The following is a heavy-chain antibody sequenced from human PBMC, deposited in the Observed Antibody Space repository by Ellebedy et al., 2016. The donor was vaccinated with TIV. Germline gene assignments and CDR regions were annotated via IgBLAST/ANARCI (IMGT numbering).Heavy chain of an antibody. V-gene: IGHV7-4-1*02. J-gene: IGHJ4*02. CDR1: GYTFSNFA. CDR2: NNPKTGDP. CDR3: ARGWAPTGTRADY. Sequence: AASVKVSCKASGYTFSNFALKWVRQAPGQGPEWMGWNNPKTGDPTYAQGFTGRFVFSLDTSVSTAYLQISSLKPEDTGVYYCARGWAPTGTRADYWGQGTPITVSS. D-gene: IGHD1-14*01.